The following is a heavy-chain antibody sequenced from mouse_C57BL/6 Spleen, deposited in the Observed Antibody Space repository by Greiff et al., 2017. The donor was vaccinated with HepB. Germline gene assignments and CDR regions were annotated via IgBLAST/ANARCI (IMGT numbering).Heavy chain of an antibody. D-gene: IGHD2-4*01. CDR3: ARLEDYDWFAY. CDR1: GYTFTSYW. Sequence: QVQLQQPGAELVKPGASVKLSCKASGYTFTSYWMHWVKQRPGQGLEWIGMIHPNSGSTNYNEKFKSKATLTVDKSSSTAYMQLSSLTSEDSAVYYGARLEDYDWFAYWGQGTLVTVSA. J-gene: IGHJ3*01. CDR2: IHPNSGST. V-gene: IGHV1-64*01.